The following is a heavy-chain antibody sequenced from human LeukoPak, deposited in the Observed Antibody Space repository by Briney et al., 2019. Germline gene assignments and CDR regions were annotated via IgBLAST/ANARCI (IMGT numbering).Heavy chain of an antibody. J-gene: IGHJ4*02. Sequence: GGSLRLSCAASGFTFSSYAMHWVRQAPGKGLEWVGVISYDGSNKYYADSVKGKYTTSRDNSQKPVYLQMNSLRAEDTAVYYCGKTTTGYSSGRNPAWPVDYWGQGTLVTVSS. CDR3: GKTTTGYSSGRNPAWPVDY. D-gene: IGHD6-19*01. CDR2: ISYDGSNK. V-gene: IGHV3-30*07. CDR1: GFTFSSYA.